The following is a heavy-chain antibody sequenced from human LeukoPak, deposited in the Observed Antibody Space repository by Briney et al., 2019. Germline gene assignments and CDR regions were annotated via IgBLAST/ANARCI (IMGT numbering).Heavy chain of an antibody. CDR1: GYTFTSYG. CDR3: ARTFRYSSGWYTRGTYYFDY. Sequence: ASVKVSCKASGYTFTSYGISWVRQAPRQGLEWMGWINTYNGNTNYAQKLQGRVTMTTDTSTSTAYMELRSLRSDDTAVYYCARTFRYSSGWYTRGTYYFDYWGQGTLVTVSS. V-gene: IGHV1-18*01. D-gene: IGHD6-19*01. J-gene: IGHJ4*02. CDR2: INTYNGNT.